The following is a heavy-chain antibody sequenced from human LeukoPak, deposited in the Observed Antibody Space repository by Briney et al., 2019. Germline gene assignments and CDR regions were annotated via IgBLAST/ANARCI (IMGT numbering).Heavy chain of an antibody. CDR1: GFTFSSYS. CDR3: ARVGNSSGYYIDY. Sequence: PGGSLRLSCAASGFTFSSYSMNWVRQAPGKGLEWVSSISSSSSYIYYADSVKGRFTISRDNAKNSLYLQMHSLRAEDTAVYYCARVGNSSGYYIDYWGQGTLVTVSS. CDR2: ISSSSSYI. J-gene: IGHJ4*02. V-gene: IGHV3-21*01. D-gene: IGHD3-22*01.